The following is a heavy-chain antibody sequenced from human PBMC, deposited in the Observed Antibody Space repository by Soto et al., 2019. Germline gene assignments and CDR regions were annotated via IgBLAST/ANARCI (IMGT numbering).Heavy chain of an antibody. CDR2: IYSGGST. D-gene: IGHD2-15*01. CDR1: GFTVSSNY. Sequence: EVQLVESGGGLMQPGGSLRLSCAASGFTVSSNYMSWVRQAPGKGLGWVSVIYSGGSTYYADSVKGRFTISRDNSKNTLYLQMNSLRDEDTAVYYCARDRGYYYYGMDVWGQGTTVTVSS. J-gene: IGHJ6*01. V-gene: IGHV3-53*01. CDR3: ARDRGYYYYGMDV.